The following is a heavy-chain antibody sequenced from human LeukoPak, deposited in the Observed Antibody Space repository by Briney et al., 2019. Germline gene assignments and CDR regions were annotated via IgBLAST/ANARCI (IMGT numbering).Heavy chain of an antibody. CDR1: GFTFSTYA. Sequence: PGGSLRLSCEASGFTFSTYAMTWVRQAPGKGLEWVALITGTSGGSTITTFYADSVKGRFTISRDNSKNTLFLQMNSLRDEDTASYYCAKDPASGYCSGGWCRDSPFDSWGQGTLVTVSS. D-gene: IGHD2-15*01. J-gene: IGHJ4*02. CDR3: AKDPASGYCSGGWCRDSPFDS. V-gene: IGHV3-23*01. CDR2: ITGTSGGSTITT.